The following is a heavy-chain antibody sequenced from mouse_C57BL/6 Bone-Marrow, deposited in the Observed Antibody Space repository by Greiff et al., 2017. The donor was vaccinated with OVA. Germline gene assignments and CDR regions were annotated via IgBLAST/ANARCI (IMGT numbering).Heavy chain of an antibody. CDR1: GFSLTSYG. CDR2: IWSDGST. Sequence: VHLVESGPGLVAPSQSLSITCTVSGFSLTSYGVHWVRQPPGKGLEWLVVIWSDGSTTYNSALKSRLSISKDNSKSQVFLKMNSLQTDDTAMYYCARHLLVGGYWYFDVWGTGTTVTVSS. V-gene: IGHV2-6-1*01. J-gene: IGHJ1*03. CDR3: ARHLLVGGYWYFDV. D-gene: IGHD1-1*01.